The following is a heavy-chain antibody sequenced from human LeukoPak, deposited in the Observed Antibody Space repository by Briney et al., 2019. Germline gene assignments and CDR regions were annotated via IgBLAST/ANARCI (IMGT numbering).Heavy chain of an antibody. D-gene: IGHD1-26*01. CDR1: GFTVSSNY. CDR3: ARDRVGATRYDAFDI. CDR2: IYSGGST. J-gene: IGHJ3*02. V-gene: IGHV3-66*02. Sequence: PGGSLRLSCAASGFTVSSNYMSWVRQVQGRGLRWASFIYSGGSTYYADSVKGRFTISRDNSKNTLYLQMNSLRAEDTAVYYCARDRVGATRYDAFDIWGQGTMVTVSS.